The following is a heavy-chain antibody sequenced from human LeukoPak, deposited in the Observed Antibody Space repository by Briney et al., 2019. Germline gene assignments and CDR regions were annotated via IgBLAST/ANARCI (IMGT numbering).Heavy chain of an antibody. V-gene: IGHV3-7*05. CDR3: AGWGWLPDY. D-gene: IGHD3-16*01. CDR1: GFSFSDCW. J-gene: IGHJ4*02. Sequence: PGGSLRLSCAASGFSFSDCWMNWVRQAPGKGLEWVANIKKDGSEKYYLDSVKGRFTISRDNAKNSLYLQMNSLSAEDMALCCVAGWGWLPDYWGRGTLVTVSS. CDR2: IKKDGSEK.